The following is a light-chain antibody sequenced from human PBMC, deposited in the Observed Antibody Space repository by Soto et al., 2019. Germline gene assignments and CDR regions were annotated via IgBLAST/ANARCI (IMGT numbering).Light chain of an antibody. CDR3: GSWDSSLSAYV. V-gene: IGLV1-51*01. CDR2: DDN. Sequence: QSVLTQPRSVAAAPGQKVTISCSGSSSNIGGNSVSWYQQLPGTAPKLLIYDDNKRPSGIPDRFSGSKSGTSATLGITGFQTGDEADYYCGSWDSSLSAYVFGTGTKVTV. J-gene: IGLJ1*01. CDR1: SSNIGGNS.